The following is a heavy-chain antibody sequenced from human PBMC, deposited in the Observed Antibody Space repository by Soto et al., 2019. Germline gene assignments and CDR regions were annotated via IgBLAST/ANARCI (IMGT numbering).Heavy chain of an antibody. CDR1: GGSFSGYY. V-gene: IGHV4-34*01. J-gene: IGHJ5*02. Sequence: QVQLQQWGAGLLKPSETLSLTCAVYGGSFSGYYWRWIRQPPGKGLEWIGEINHSGSTNYTPSLKSRVTRSVDTSKNQFSLKLSSVTAADTAVYYCARGGIPAATLNCFDPWGQGTLVTVSS. CDR3: ARGGIPAATLNCFDP. D-gene: IGHD2-2*01. CDR2: INHSGST.